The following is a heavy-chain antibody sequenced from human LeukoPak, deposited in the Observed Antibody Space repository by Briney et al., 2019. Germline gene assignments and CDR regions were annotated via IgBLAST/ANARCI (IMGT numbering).Heavy chain of an antibody. CDR1: GYTFTGYY. V-gene: IGHV1-2*02. CDR2: INPNSGVT. Sequence: ASVKVSCKASGYTFTGYYMYWVRQAPGQGLEWMGWINPNSGVTNYAQEFRGRVTMTRDTSISTAYMELSRLRSDDTAMYYCARLRGSLGGYFDYWGQGTLVTVSS. CDR3: ARLRGSLGGYFDY. J-gene: IGHJ4*02. D-gene: IGHD2-15*01.